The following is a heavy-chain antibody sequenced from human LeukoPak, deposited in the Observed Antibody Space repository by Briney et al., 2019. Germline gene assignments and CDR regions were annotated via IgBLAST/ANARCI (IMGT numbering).Heavy chain of an antibody. Sequence: SETLSLTCAVYGGSFSGYYWSWIRQPPGKGLEWIGEINHSGSTNYNPSLRSRVTISVDTSKNQFSLKLSSVTAADTAVYYCARPIQLWSRAFDIWGQGTMVTVPS. CDR2: INHSGST. CDR1: GGSFSGYY. V-gene: IGHV4-34*01. CDR3: ARPIQLWSRAFDI. D-gene: IGHD5-18*01. J-gene: IGHJ3*02.